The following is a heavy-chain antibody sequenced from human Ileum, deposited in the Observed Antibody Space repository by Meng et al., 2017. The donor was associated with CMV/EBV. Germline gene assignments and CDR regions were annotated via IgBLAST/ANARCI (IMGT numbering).Heavy chain of an antibody. CDR1: GFTFSSYS. V-gene: IGHV3-48*04. CDR2: ISSSSSTI. CDR3: ARANWNYDPYFDY. Sequence: GESLKISCAASGFTFSSYSMNWVRQAPGKGLEWVSYISSSSSTIYYADSVKGRFTISRDNAKNSLYLQMNSLRAEDTAVYYCARANWNYDPYFDYWGQGTLVTVSS. J-gene: IGHJ4*02. D-gene: IGHD1-7*01.